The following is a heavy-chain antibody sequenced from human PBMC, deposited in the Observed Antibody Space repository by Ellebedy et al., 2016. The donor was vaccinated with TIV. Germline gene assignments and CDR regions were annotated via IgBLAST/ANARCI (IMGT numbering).Heavy chain of an antibody. V-gene: IGHV4-34*01. CDR3: ARGPGRYTPGYGFDS. Sequence: MPSETLSLTCSVSGDSFSDYYWSWIRQSPERGLEWIGQIFQSGPTTYNPSLKGRVTISSDMSTQHFFLPLTSVTAADTALYYCARGPGRYTPGYGFDSWGQGTLVTVSS. CDR2: IFQSGPT. CDR1: GDSFSDYY. J-gene: IGHJ5*01. D-gene: IGHD3-9*01.